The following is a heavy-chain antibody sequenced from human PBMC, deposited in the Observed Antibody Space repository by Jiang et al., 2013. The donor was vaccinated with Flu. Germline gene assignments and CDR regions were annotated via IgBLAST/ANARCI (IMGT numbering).Heavy chain of an antibody. CDR2: IYWNDDK. J-gene: IGHJ5*02. CDR1: GFSLSTSGVG. D-gene: IGHD4-17*01. CDR3: AHLPRSTVTTADWFDP. Sequence: KPTQTLTLTCTFSGFSLSTSGVGVGWIRQPPGKALEWLALIYWNDDKRYSPSLKSRLTITKDTSKNQVVLTMTNMDPVDTATYYCAHLPRSTVTTADWFDPWGQGTLVTVSS. V-gene: IGHV2-5*01.